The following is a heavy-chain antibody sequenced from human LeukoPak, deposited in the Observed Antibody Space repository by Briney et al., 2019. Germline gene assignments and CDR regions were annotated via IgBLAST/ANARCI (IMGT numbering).Heavy chain of an antibody. CDR1: GGSFSGYY. CDR3: AREWILTSYDC. J-gene: IGHJ4*02. Sequence: SETLSLTCAVYGGSFSGYYWSWIRQPPGKGLEWIGEINHSGSTNYNPSLKSRVTISVDTSKNQFSLKLSSVTAADTAVYYCAREWILTSYDCWGQGTLVTVSS. CDR2: INHSGST. V-gene: IGHV4-34*01. D-gene: IGHD3-9*01.